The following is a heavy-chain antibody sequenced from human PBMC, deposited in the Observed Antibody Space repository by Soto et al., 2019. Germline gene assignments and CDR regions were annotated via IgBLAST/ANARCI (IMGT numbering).Heavy chain of an antibody. D-gene: IGHD3-10*01. V-gene: IGHV1-2*02. Sequence: ASVKVSCKPSGATFSGNFFHWVRQAPGQGLEWMGWINPDNGDTNYAQKFQDRVTMTRDTSISTAYMDLSRLRSDDTAVYFCTRERSGANFHYCGQGTLLTLSS. CDR2: INPDNGDT. J-gene: IGHJ4*02. CDR3: TRERSGANFHY. CDR1: GATFSGNF.